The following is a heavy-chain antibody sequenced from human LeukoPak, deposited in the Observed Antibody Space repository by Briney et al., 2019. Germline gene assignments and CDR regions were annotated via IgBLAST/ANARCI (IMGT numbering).Heavy chain of an antibody. D-gene: IGHD3-22*01. CDR1: GYTFTSYY. CDR2: INPSGGST. CDR3: ARDTTPHGYSEYYFDY. Sequence: ASVKVSCKASGYTFTSYYMHWVRQALGQGLEWMGIINPSGGSTSYAQKFQGRVTMTRDTSTSTVYMELSSLRSEDTAVYYCARDTTPHGYSEYYFDYWGQGTLVTVSS. V-gene: IGHV1-46*01. J-gene: IGHJ4*02.